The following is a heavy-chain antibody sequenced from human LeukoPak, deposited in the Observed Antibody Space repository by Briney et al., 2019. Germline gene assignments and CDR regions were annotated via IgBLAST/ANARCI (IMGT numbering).Heavy chain of an antibody. J-gene: IGHJ4*02. CDR1: GFTFSSYA. D-gene: IGHD2-15*01. CDR2: ISYDGSNK. V-gene: IGHV3-30-3*01. Sequence: GGSLRLSCAASGFTFSSYAMHWVRQAPGKGLEWVAVISYDGSNKYYADSVKGRFTISRDNSKNTLYLQMNSLRAEDTAVYYCASRDPCSGGTCYGLGYWGQGTLVTVSS. CDR3: ASRDPCSGGTCYGLGY.